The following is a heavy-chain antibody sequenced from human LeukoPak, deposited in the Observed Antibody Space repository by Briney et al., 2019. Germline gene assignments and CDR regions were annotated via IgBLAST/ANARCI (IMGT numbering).Heavy chain of an antibody. Sequence: GGSLRLSCAASGFTFANYALTWVRQAPGKGLEWVSTVSGGGGVTYYAGSVKGRFTISRDNSKNTLYLQMNRLRAADTALYYCAKDDLMDSVSTVRNWFDTWGQGTLVTVSS. CDR1: GFTFANYA. D-gene: IGHD5/OR15-5a*01. CDR2: VSGGGGVT. J-gene: IGHJ5*02. V-gene: IGHV3-23*01. CDR3: AKDDLMDSVSTVRNWFDT.